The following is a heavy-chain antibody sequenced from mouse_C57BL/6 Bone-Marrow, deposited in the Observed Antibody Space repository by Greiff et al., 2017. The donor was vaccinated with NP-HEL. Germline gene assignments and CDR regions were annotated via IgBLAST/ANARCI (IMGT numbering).Heavy chain of an antibody. J-gene: IGHJ4*01. Sequence: EVQRVESGPSLVRPSQTLSLTCTVTGFSINSDCYWIWIRQFPGNKLEYIGYTFYSGITYYNPSLESRTYITRDTSKNQFSLKLSSVTTEDTATYYCARGPSNYYAMDYWGQGTSVTVSS. CDR2: TFYSGIT. V-gene: IGHV3-3*01. D-gene: IGHD2-5*01. CDR1: GFSINSDCY. CDR3: ARGPSNYYAMDY.